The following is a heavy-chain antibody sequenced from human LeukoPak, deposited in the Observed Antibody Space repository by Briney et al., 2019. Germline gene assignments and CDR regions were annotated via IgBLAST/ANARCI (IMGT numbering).Heavy chain of an antibody. CDR1: GFTFSSYG. V-gene: IGHV3-30*02. J-gene: IGHJ6*03. D-gene: IGHD3-10*01. CDR2: IRYDGSNK. CDR3: AKAFLWFGELALDYYYYMDV. Sequence: PGGSLRLSCAASGFTFSSYGMHWVRQAPGKGLEGVAFIRYDGSNKYYADSVKGRFTISRDNSKNTLYLQMNSLRAEDTAVYYCAKAFLWFGELALDYYYYMDVWGKGTTVTISS.